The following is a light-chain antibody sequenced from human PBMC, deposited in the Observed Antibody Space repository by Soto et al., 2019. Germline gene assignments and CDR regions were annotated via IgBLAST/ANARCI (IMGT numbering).Light chain of an antibody. Sequence: QAVVTQPPSASGTPGQRVTISCSGSSSNIGGNTVRWYQHLPGTAPRLLIYNNIQRPSGVPDRVSCSKSGTSASLAISGLQSEDEAYYYCAVWDDSLDGHAVFGGGTQLTVL. CDR3: AVWDDSLDGHAV. V-gene: IGLV1-44*01. J-gene: IGLJ7*01. CDR2: NNI. CDR1: SSNIGGNT.